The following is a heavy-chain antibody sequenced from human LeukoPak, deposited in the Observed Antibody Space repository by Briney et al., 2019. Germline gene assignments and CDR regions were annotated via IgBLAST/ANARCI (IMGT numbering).Heavy chain of an antibody. Sequence: GGSLRLSCAASGLTFRSYGMHWIRKAPGKGLEWVSYISSSGSSIYYADSVKGRLTSSRDNAKNSLYLQMNSLRAEDTAVYYCARVCSNTSCWGAFDIWGQGTMVTVSS. CDR3: ARVCSNTSCWGAFDI. D-gene: IGHD2-2*01. J-gene: IGHJ3*02. CDR1: GLTFRSYG. CDR2: ISSSGSSI. V-gene: IGHV3-48*04.